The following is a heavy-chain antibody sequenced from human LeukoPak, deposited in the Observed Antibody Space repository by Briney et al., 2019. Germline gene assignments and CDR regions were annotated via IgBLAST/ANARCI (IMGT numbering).Heavy chain of an antibody. Sequence: SETLSLTCTVSGGSVSSYYWSWIRQHPGKGLEWIGYIYYSGSTYYNPSLRSRLTISVDTSKNQFSLKLSSVTAADTAVYFCAKTAAYCGGDCYPYFDYWGQGTLVTVSS. J-gene: IGHJ4*02. CDR1: GGSVSSYY. V-gene: IGHV4-59*06. CDR3: AKTAAYCGGDCYPYFDY. D-gene: IGHD2-21*02. CDR2: IYYSGST.